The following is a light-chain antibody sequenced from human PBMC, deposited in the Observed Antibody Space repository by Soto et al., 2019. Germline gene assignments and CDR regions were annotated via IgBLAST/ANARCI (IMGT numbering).Light chain of an antibody. J-gene: IGKJ4*01. CDR3: QQRSDWPLT. V-gene: IGKV3-11*01. CDR1: QGVXNSY. Sequence: EIVLTQSPATLSLSPGERATLSCRASQGVXNSYAAWYQQKPGQAPSLRXYDASNRATGIPARLSGSGSGTDFTLTISSLEPEDFAVYYCQQRSDWPLTFGGGTKVDIK. CDR2: DAS.